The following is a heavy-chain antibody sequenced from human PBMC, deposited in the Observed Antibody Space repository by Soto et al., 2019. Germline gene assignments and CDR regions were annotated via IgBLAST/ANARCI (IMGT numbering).Heavy chain of an antibody. CDR1: GFTFSSYS. J-gene: IGHJ4*02. D-gene: IGHD3-22*01. CDR2: ITSSSSTI. CDR3: ANGRYYYDSSGFMDFDY. Sequence: GGSLRLSCAASGFTFSSYSMNWVRQAPGKGLEWVSFITSSSSTIYYADSVKGRFTISKDNAKNLLYLQMNSLRAEGTAVYYCANGRYYYDSSGFMDFDYWGQGTLVTVSS. V-gene: IGHV3-48*01.